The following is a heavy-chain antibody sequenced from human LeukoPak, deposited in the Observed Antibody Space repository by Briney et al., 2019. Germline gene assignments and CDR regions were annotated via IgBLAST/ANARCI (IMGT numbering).Heavy chain of an antibody. V-gene: IGHV4-34*01. J-gene: IGHJ6*03. CDR3: ARLGITMVRGVIIRSYYYYYMDV. D-gene: IGHD3-10*01. CDR1: GGSFSGYY. Sequence: SETLSLTCAVYGGSFSGYYWSWIRQPPGKGLEWIGEVNHSGSTNYNPSLKSRVTISVDTSKNQFSLKLSSVTAADTAVYYCARLGITMVRGVIIRSYYYYYMDVWGKGTTVTISS. CDR2: VNHSGST.